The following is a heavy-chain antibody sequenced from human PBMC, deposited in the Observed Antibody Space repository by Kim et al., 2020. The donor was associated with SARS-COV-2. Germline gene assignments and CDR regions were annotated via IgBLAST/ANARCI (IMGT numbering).Heavy chain of an antibody. D-gene: IGHD4-17*01. Sequence: GGSLRLSCAASGFTFSSYGMHWVRQAPGKGLEWVAVIWYAGSNNYYADSVKGRFTISRDNSKNTLYLQMNSLRAEDTAVYYCAREPPTVTKGMDVWGQG. CDR2: IWYAGSNN. V-gene: IGHV3-33*01. CDR1: GFTFSSYG. CDR3: AREPPTVTKGMDV. J-gene: IGHJ6*02.